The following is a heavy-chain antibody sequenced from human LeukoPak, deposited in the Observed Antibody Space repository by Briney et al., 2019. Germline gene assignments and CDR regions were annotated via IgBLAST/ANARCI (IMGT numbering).Heavy chain of an antibody. D-gene: IGHD3-10*01. CDR2: IYYSGST. Sequence: SETLSLACTVSGCSISSGDYYWSWLRQPPGKGLEWIGYIYYSGSTYYNPSLNSRLTISVDTSKNQFSLKLSSVTAADTAVYYCARGVWFGELLLYRGFELDYWGQGTLVTVSS. J-gene: IGHJ4*02. CDR1: GCSISSGDYY. CDR3: ARGVWFGELLLYRGFELDY. V-gene: IGHV4-30-4*01.